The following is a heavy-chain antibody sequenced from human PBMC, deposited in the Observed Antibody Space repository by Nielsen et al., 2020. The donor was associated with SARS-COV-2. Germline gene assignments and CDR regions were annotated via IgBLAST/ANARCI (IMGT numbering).Heavy chain of an antibody. CDR2: IFPGDSDT. Sequence: GESLKISCKGSGYSFTSFWIGWVRQMPGKGLESVGIIFPGDSDTRYSPSFQGQVTVSADKSISTAYLQWNSLQASDTAIYYCARVRDGFNLFHYWGQGTLVTVSS. D-gene: IGHD5-24*01. J-gene: IGHJ4*02. CDR3: ARVRDGFNLFHY. CDR1: GYSFTSFW. V-gene: IGHV5-51*01.